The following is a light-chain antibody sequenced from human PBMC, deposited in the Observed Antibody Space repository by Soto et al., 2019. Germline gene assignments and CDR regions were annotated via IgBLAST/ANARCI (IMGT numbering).Light chain of an antibody. Sequence: EIVLTQSPGTLSLSPGERATLSCRASQSVSSSYLAWYQQQPGQAPRLLNYGASSRATGIPDRFSGSGSGTDFTLTISRLEPEDVAVYYCQQYGSSPPFGGGTKVEIK. CDR2: GAS. V-gene: IGKV3-20*01. CDR3: QQYGSSPP. J-gene: IGKJ4*01. CDR1: QSVSSSY.